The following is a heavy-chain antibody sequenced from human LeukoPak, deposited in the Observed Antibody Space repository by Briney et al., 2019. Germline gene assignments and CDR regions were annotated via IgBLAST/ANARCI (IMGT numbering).Heavy chain of an antibody. V-gene: IGHV4-39*07. CDR1: GGSISSSSYY. CDR2: IYYSGST. D-gene: IGHD2-15*01. J-gene: IGHJ4*02. Sequence: SETLSLTCTVSGGSISSSSYYWGWIRQPPGKGLEWIGSIYYSGSTYYNPSLKSRVTISVDTSKNQFSLKLSSVTAADTAVYYCARTKIVVVVAATTTFDYWGQGTLVTVSS. CDR3: ARTKIVVVVAATTTFDY.